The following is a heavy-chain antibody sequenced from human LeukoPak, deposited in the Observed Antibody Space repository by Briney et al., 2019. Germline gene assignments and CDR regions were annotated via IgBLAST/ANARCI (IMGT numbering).Heavy chain of an antibody. CDR1: GFTFISHA. Sequence: GGSLRLSCRVSGFTFISHAMSWVRQAPGKGLEWVSGISGSGATTYYADSVKGRFTISRDNSKNTLYLQMNSLRAEDTAVYYCARENQVSGYFDYWGQGTLVTVSS. D-gene: IGHD3-10*01. V-gene: IGHV3-23*01. CDR3: ARENQVSGYFDY. CDR2: ISGSGATT. J-gene: IGHJ4*02.